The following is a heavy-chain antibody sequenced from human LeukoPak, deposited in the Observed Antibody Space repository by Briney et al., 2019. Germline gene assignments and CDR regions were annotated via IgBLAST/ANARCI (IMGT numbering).Heavy chain of an antibody. Sequence: ASVKVSCKASGGTFSSYAISWVRQPPGQGLEWMGRIIPIFGTANYAQKFQGRVTITTDESTSTAYMELSSLRSEDTAVYYCARDWSGYSYGYYFDYWGQGTLVTVSS. CDR1: GGTFSSYA. V-gene: IGHV1-69*05. CDR3: ARDWSGYSYGYYFDY. D-gene: IGHD5-18*01. J-gene: IGHJ4*02. CDR2: IIPIFGTA.